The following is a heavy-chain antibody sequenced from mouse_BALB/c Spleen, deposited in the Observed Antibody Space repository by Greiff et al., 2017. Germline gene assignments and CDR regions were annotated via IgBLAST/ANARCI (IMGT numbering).Heavy chain of an antibody. Sequence: VKLMESGAELMKPGASVKISCKATGYTFSSYWIEWVKQRPGHGLEWIGEILPGSGSTNYNEKFKGKATFTADTSSNTAYMQLSSLTSEDSAVYYCARYYDYDRAPMDYWGQGTSVTVSS. CDR2: ILPGSGST. CDR3: ARYYDYDRAPMDY. V-gene: IGHV1-9*01. D-gene: IGHD2-4*01. CDR1: GYTFSSYW. J-gene: IGHJ4*01.